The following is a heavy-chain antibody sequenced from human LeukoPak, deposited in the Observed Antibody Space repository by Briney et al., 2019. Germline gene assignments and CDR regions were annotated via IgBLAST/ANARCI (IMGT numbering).Heavy chain of an antibody. CDR2: INQDESAK. CDR1: GFTFSRYW. Sequence: GGSLRLSCAASGFTFSRYWMSWVRQAPGKGLEWVASINQDESAKFYVDSVKGRFTISRDNAKNSLYLQMNSLRAEDTAVYYCARVNYDRREYNWFDPWGQGTLVTVSS. CDR3: ARVNYDRREYNWFDP. J-gene: IGHJ5*02. D-gene: IGHD3-3*01. V-gene: IGHV3-7*01.